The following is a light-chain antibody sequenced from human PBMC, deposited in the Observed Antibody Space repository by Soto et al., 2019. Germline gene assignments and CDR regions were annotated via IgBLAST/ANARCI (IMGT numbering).Light chain of an antibody. Sequence: QSVLTQPPSVSGAPGQRVTISCTGSSSNIGADYDVHWYQHLPGTAPKLLIFGDYNRPSGVPDRISGSRSGTSAFLAITGLQAEDEADYYCQSYDRSVSGFVFGTGTKVPVL. CDR2: GDY. CDR1: SSNIGADYD. CDR3: QSYDRSVSGFV. V-gene: IGLV1-40*01. J-gene: IGLJ1*01.